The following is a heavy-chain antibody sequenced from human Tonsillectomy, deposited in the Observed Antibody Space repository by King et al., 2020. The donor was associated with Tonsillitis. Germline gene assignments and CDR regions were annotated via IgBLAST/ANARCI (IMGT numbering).Heavy chain of an antibody. Sequence: VQLVESGGDLIQPGGSVRLSCAASGFTFSTYAMGWVRQAPGEGLEWVSAISGNGASTYYADSVKGRFTISRDNSKHTLYLQMNSLGAADTALYYCAKAADTSGYYYERYFDYWGQGTLVTVSS. CDR3: AKAADTSGYYYERYFDY. CDR2: ISGNGAST. D-gene: IGHD3-22*01. V-gene: IGHV3-23*04. J-gene: IGHJ4*02. CDR1: GFTFSTYA.